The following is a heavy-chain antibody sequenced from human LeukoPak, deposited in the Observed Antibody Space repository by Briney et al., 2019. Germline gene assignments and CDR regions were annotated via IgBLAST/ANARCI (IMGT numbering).Heavy chain of an antibody. CDR2: IYYSGST. V-gene: IGHV4-39*01. CDR1: GGSISSSSYY. J-gene: IGHJ4*02. Sequence: PSETLSLTCTVSGGSISSSSYYWGWIRQPPGKGLEWIGSIYYSGSTYYNPSLKSRVTISVDTSKNQFSLRLSSVTAADTAVYYCARFNPPIAASFDYWGQGTLVTASS. CDR3: ARFNPPIAASFDY. D-gene: IGHD6-13*01.